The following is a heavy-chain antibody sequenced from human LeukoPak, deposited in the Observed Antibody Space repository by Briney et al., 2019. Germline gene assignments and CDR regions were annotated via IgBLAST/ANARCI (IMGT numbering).Heavy chain of an antibody. CDR2: ITGSGGST. Sequence: GGSLRLSCAASGFTFSSYAMSWARQAPGKGLEWVSAITGSGGSTYYADSVKGRFTISRDNSKNTLYLQMNSLRAEDTAVYYCAKVLNSTYNYDSSGYEDAFDIWGQGTVVTVSS. CDR3: AKVLNSTYNYDSSGYEDAFDI. V-gene: IGHV3-23*01. CDR1: GFTFSSYA. D-gene: IGHD3-22*01. J-gene: IGHJ3*02.